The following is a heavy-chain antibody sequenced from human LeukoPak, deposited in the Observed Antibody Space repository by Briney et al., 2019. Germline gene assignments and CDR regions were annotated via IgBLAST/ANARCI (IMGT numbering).Heavy chain of an antibody. D-gene: IGHD1-1*01. Sequence: PSERLSLTCTVSGGSISNYYWSSIRQPPGKGLEWIGYIYYSGRTNYNPSLKSRVTISVDSSKNQSSLNLSSVTAADTAVYYCAKDMRAWAPGSFDYWGQGTLVTVSS. CDR3: AKDMRAWAPGSFDY. V-gene: IGHV4-59*01. J-gene: IGHJ4*02. CDR2: IYYSGRT. CDR1: GGSISNYY.